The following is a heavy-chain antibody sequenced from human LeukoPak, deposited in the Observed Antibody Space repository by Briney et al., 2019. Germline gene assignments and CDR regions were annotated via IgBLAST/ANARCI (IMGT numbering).Heavy chain of an antibody. CDR2: ILPIFGTT. J-gene: IGHJ4*02. Sequence: ASVKVSCKASGGTFKNYAISWVRQAPGQGLEWMGGILPIFGTTNYAQKFQARVTITADESTSTAYMEMSSLRSEDTAVYYCAKDFVVVPGNVNYFDYWGQGTLVTVSS. CDR1: GGTFKNYA. D-gene: IGHD2-21*02. V-gene: IGHV1-69*13. CDR3: AKDFVVVPGNVNYFDY.